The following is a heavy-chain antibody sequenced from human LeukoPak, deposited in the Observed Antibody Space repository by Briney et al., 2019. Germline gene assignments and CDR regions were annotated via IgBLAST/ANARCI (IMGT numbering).Heavy chain of an antibody. CDR1: GFTFSDYY. D-gene: IGHD3-10*01. J-gene: IGHJ3*02. CDR3: ARATMTHYYGSGSFPQDAFDI. V-gene: IGHV3-11*01. Sequence: GGSLRLSCAASGFTFSDYYMSWIRQAPGKGLEWVSYISSSGSTTYYADSVKGRFTISRDNAKNSLYLQMNSLRAEDTAVYYCARATMTHYYGSGSFPQDAFDIWGQGTMVTVSS. CDR2: ISSSGSTT.